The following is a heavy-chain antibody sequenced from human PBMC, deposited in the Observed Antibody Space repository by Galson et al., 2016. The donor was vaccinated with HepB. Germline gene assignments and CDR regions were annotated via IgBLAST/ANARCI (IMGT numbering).Heavy chain of an antibody. D-gene: IGHD6-19*01. CDR2: IDPSDSYT. J-gene: IGHJ2*01. V-gene: IGHV5-10-1*01. Sequence: QSGAEVKMPGESLRISCQGSGYSFTYYWISWVRQMPGEGLEWMGRIDPSDSYTIYSPSFQGHVNISADNSINTAYLQWSSLKASDTAMYFCARHGPEAGTYWYLDVWGRGTLVTVSS. CDR1: GYSFTYYW. CDR3: ARHGPEAGTYWYLDV.